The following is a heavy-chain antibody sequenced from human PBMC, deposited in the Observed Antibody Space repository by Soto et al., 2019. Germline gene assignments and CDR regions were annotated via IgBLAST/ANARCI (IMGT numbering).Heavy chain of an antibody. J-gene: IGHJ4*02. V-gene: IGHV1-69*01. Sequence: QAQVVQSGAEVRKPGSSVKLSCKASEGTFNSYAIAWVRQAPGQGLEWMGGIIPYYNTLNYAQKFQKRVTITADDSTNTVYMELSSMRSADTAVYFCASGASRWYPYYVDSWAQGPVVNVSS. CDR3: ASGASRWYPYYVDS. CDR2: IIPYYNTL. CDR1: EGTFNSYA. D-gene: IGHD6-13*01.